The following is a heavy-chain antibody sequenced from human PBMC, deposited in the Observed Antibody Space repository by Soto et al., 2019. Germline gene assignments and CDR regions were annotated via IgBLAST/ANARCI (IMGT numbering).Heavy chain of an antibody. CDR3: ARDMHAGFTHYFDP. D-gene: IGHD1-26*01. V-gene: IGHV4-30-4*01. CDR1: GGSINSSDYF. Sequence: SETLSLTCTVSGGSINSSDYFWTWIRQSPGKGLEWMGYIFYTGTTYSTPSLKSRLIMSIDTSKNQFSLRLTSVTAADSAVYYCARDMHAGFTHYFDPWGQGTLVTVSS. CDR2: IFYTGTT. J-gene: IGHJ5*02.